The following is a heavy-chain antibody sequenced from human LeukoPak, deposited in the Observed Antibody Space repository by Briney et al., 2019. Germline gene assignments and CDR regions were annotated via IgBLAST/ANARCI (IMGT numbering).Heavy chain of an antibody. CDR3: ASLGGSGTFDY. J-gene: IGHJ4*02. CDR2: INAGNGNT. V-gene: IGHV1-3*01. CDR1: GYTFTGYA. D-gene: IGHD3-10*01. Sequence: ASVKVSCKASGYTFTGYAMHWMRQAPGQRLEWMGWINAGNGNTKYSQKFQGRVTITRDTSASTAYMELSSLRSEDTAVYYCASLGGSGTFDYWGQGTLVTVSS.